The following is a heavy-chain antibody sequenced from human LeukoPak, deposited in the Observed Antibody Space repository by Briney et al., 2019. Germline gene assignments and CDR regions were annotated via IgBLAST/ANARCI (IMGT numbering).Heavy chain of an antibody. Sequence: SETLSLTCAVSGGSISSGGYSWSWIRQPPGKGLEWIGYIYYSGSTYYNPSLKSRVTISVDTSKNQFSLKLSSVTAADTAVYYCARDGALRFLEWYNWGQGTLVTVSS. CDR1: GGSISSGGYS. CDR3: ARDGALRFLEWYN. J-gene: IGHJ4*02. D-gene: IGHD3-3*01. CDR2: IYYSGST. V-gene: IGHV4-30-2*05.